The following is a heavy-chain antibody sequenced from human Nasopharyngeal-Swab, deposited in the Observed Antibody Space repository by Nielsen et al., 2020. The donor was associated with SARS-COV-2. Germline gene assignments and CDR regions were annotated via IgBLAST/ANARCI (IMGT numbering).Heavy chain of an antibody. D-gene: IGHD6-6*01. V-gene: IGHV3-48*02. CDR1: GFTFSSYS. J-gene: IGHJ6*02. CDR2: ISSSSSTI. CDR3: AREPAARPPAPDYYYYYGMDV. Sequence: GESLNLSCAASGFTFSSYSMNWVRQAPGTGLEWVSYISSSSSTIYYADSVKGRFTISRDNAKNSLYLQMNSLRDEDTSVYYCAREPAARPPAPDYYYYYGMDVWGQGTTVTVSS.